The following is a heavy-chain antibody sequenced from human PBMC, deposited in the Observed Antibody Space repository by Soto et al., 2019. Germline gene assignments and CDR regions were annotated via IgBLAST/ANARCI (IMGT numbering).Heavy chain of an antibody. J-gene: IGHJ4*02. D-gene: IGHD2-2*01. CDR2: IYYSGST. Sequence: PSETLSLTCTVSDGSISSYYWSWIRQPPGKGLEWIGYIYYSGSTNYNPSLKSRVTISVDTSKNQFSLKLSSVTAADTAVYYCARASSPAYYFDYWGQGTLVTVSS. CDR1: DGSISSYY. CDR3: ARASSPAYYFDY. V-gene: IGHV4-59*01.